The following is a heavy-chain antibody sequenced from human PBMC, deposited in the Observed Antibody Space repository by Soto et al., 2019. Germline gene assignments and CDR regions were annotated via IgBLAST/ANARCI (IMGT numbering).Heavy chain of an antibody. CDR1: GYTFTSYG. D-gene: IGHD3-22*01. V-gene: IGHV1-18*01. Sequence: ASVKVSCKASGYTFTSYGISWVRQAPGQGLEWMGWISAYNGNTNYAQKLQGRVTMTTDTSTSTAYMELRSLRSDDTAVYYCARERAVVTQYGMEVWGQGTTVTVSS. CDR2: ISAYNGNT. J-gene: IGHJ6*02. CDR3: ARERAVVTQYGMEV.